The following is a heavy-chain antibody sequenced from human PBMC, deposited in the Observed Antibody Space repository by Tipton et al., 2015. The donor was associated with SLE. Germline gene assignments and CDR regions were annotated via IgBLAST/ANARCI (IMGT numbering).Heavy chain of an antibody. V-gene: IGHV1-18*04. D-gene: IGHD5-18*01. J-gene: IGHJ4*02. CDR2: ISAYNGNT. Sequence: QLVQSGAEVKKPGASVKVSCKASGYTFTSYGISWVRQAPGQGLEWMGWISAYNGNTNYAQKFQGRVTITADESTSTAYMELSSLRSEDTAVYYCARGGTWIQLWSPLDYWGQGTLVTVSS. CDR1: GYTFTSYG. CDR3: ARGGTWIQLWSPLDY.